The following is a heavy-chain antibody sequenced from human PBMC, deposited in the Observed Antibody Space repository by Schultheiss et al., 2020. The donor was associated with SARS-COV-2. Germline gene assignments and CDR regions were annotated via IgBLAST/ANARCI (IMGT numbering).Heavy chain of an antibody. CDR1: GFTFSDYY. J-gene: IGHJ4*02. CDR3: ARWRVSRGLTTRHYFDY. Sequence: GGSLRLSCAASGFTFSDYYMSWIRQAPGKGLEWVSSISGNSDNTYHADAVKGRFTISRDNSKNTLYLQMNSLRAEDRAVYYCARWRVSRGLTTRHYFDYWGQGALVTVSS. D-gene: IGHD1-1*01. V-gene: IGHV3-11*06. CDR2: ISGNSDNT.